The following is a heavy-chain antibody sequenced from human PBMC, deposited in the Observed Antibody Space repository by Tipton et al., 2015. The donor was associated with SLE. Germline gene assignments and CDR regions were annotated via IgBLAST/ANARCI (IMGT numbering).Heavy chain of an antibody. Sequence: TLSLTCPVSGGSISSSSYYWGWIRQPQGKGLEWIGSIYYSGSTYYNPPRKSRVTISVDTSKNQFSLKLPSVTAADTAVYYCARLSGYSYGPFDYWGQGTLVTVSS. CDR2: IYYSGST. V-gene: IGHV4-39*07. J-gene: IGHJ4*02. CDR3: ARLSGYSYGPFDY. D-gene: IGHD5-18*01. CDR1: GGSISSSSYY.